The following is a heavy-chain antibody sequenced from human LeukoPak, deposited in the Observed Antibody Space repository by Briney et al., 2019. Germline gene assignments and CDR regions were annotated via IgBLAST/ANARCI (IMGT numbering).Heavy chain of an antibody. CDR2: ISGSGGST. J-gene: IGHJ5*02. V-gene: IGHV3-23*01. D-gene: IGHD3-22*01. CDR3: AKDRSITMIVVGWFDP. Sequence: GGSLRLSCAASGFTFSSYAMSWVRQAPGKGLEWVSAISGSGGSTYYADSVKGRFTISRDNSENTLYLQMNSLRAEDTAVYYCAKDRSITMIVVGWFDPWGQGTLVTVSS. CDR1: GFTFSSYA.